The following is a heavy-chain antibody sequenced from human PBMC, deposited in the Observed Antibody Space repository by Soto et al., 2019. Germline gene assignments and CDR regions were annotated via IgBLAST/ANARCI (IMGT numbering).Heavy chain of an antibody. V-gene: IGHV5-10-1*01. Sequence: PGESLKISCKGSGYSFTSYWISWVRQMPGKGLEWMGRIDPSDSYTNYSPSFQGHVTISADKSISTAYLQWSSLKASDTAMYYCVRHRYCSSTSCPRSPTYCGGDCYLVFDYWGQGTLVTVSS. CDR2: IDPSDSYT. CDR3: VRHRYCSSTSCPRSPTYCGGDCYLVFDY. J-gene: IGHJ4*02. D-gene: IGHD2-21*02. CDR1: GYSFTSYW.